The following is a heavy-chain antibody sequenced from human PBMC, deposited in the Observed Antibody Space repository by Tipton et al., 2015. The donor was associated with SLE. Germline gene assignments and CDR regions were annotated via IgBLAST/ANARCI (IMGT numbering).Heavy chain of an antibody. CDR3: ARYSGSYYAYYYYYYMDV. Sequence: QVQLVQSGAEVKKPGASVKVSCKASGYTFTSYAISWVRQASGQGLEWMGWISTYNGNTSYAQKLQGRVTMTTDTSTSTAYMELRSLRSDDTAVYYCARYSGSYYAYYYYYYMDVWGKGTTVTVSS. CDR2: ISTYNGNT. D-gene: IGHD1-26*01. CDR1: GYTFTSYA. J-gene: IGHJ6*03. V-gene: IGHV1-18*01.